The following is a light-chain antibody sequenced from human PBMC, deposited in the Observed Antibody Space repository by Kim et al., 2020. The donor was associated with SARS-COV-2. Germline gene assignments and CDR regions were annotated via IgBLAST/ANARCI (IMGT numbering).Light chain of an antibody. CDR2: GAS. CDR1: QGVSSN. J-gene: IGKJ4*01. V-gene: IGKV3-15*01. Sequence: SVSPGERATLSCRASQGVSSNLAWYQHKPGQAPRLLIYGASTRATGIPARFSGSGSGTEFTLTISSLQSEDFAVYYCQQYNNWLSFGGGTKVDIK. CDR3: QQYNNWLS.